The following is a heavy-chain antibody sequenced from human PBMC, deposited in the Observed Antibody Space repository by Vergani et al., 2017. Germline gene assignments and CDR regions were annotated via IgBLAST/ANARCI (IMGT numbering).Heavy chain of an antibody. CDR2: INHSGST. CDR1: GGSFSGYY. Sequence: QVQLQQWGAGLLKPSETLSLTCAVYGGSFSGYYWSWIRQPPGKGLEWIGEINHSGSTNYNPSLKSRVTISVDTSKNQFSLKLSSVTAADTAVYYCARHSNPYYYYYYMDVWGKGTTVTVSS. V-gene: IGHV4-34*01. D-gene: IGHD1-14*01. J-gene: IGHJ6*03. CDR3: ARHSNPYYYYYYMDV.